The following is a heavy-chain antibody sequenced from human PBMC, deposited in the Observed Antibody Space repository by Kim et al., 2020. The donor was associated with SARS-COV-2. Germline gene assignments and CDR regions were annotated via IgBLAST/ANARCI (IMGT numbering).Heavy chain of an antibody. V-gene: IGHV3-21*01. CDR2: R. J-gene: IGHJ4*02. CDR3: ARDLLEPHFDY. Sequence: RSYADSGRGRLPNPRDNAKNSLYRQSNSLRAEDTAVYYCARDLLEPHFDYWGQGTLVTVSS. D-gene: IGHD1-1*01.